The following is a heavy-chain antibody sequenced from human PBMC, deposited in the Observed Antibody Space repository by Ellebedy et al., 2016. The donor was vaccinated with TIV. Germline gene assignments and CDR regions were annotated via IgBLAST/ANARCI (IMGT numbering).Heavy chain of an antibody. CDR1: GFMFNTYN. J-gene: IGHJ6*02. CDR2: MHRGSSVI. V-gene: IGHV3-48*02. Sequence: GESLKIPCAASGFMFNTYNMDWVRQAPGKGLEWVSYMHRGSSVIYYADSVKGRFTISRDNAKNSLYLQMNSLRDKDTAINYCARDGGVAGETDVWGQGTTVTVSS. CDR3: ARDGGVAGETDV. D-gene: IGHD2-15*01.